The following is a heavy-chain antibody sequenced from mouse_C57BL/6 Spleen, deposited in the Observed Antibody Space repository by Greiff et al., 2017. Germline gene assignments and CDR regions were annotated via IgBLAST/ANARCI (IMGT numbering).Heavy chain of an antibody. D-gene: IGHD2-3*01. CDR3: ARSLAGYYNFDY. CDR2: IDPSDSYP. CDR1: GYTFTSYW. Sequence: VQLQQPGAELVMPGASVKLSCKASGYTFTSYWMHWVKQRPGQGLEWIGEIDPSDSYPNYNQKFKGKFTLTVDKTTSTAYMQLSSLTSEDSAVYDCARSLAGYYNFDYWGQGTTLTVSS. V-gene: IGHV1-69*01. J-gene: IGHJ2*01.